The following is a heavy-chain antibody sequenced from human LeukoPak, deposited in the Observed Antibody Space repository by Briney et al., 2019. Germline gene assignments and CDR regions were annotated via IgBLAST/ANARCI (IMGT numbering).Heavy chain of an antibody. D-gene: IGHD3-22*01. CDR1: GFIFKSYW. V-gene: IGHV3-7*03. J-gene: IGHJ4*02. CDR3: AKYYYDSSGYYITPPARAPDY. CDR2: IKQDGSEE. Sequence: GGSLRLSCAASGFIFKSYWMSWVRQAPGKGLEWVANIKQDGSEENYVDSVRGRFTISRDNAKKSLYLQMNSLRAEDTAVYYCAKYYYDSSGYYITPPARAPDYWGQGTLVTVSS.